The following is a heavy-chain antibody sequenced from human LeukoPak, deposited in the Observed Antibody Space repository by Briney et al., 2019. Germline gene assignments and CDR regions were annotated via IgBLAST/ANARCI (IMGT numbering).Heavy chain of an antibody. CDR3: ARRRPYSGSQAWFDP. CDR2: IYYSGST. V-gene: IGHV4-39*01. J-gene: IGHJ5*02. CDR1: GGSISSSSYY. D-gene: IGHD1-26*01. Sequence: SETLSLTCTVSGGSISSSSYYWGWIRQPPGKGLEWIGSIYYSGSTYYNPSLKSRVTISVDTSKNQFSLKLSSVTAADTAVYYCARRRPYSGSQAWFDPWGQGTLVTVSS.